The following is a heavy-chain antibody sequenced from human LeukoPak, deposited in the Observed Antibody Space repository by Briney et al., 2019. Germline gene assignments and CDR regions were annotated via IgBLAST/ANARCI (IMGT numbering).Heavy chain of an antibody. J-gene: IGHJ4*02. V-gene: IGHV4-34*01. CDR1: VGSFSGYY. CDR3: ARAYYDSSGYGY. Sequence: SETLSLTCAVYVGSFSGYYWSWIRQPPGKGLEWIGEINHSGSTNYNPSLKSRVTISVDTSKNQFSLKLSSVTAADTAVYYCARAYYDSSGYGYWGQGTLVTVSS. CDR2: INHSGST. D-gene: IGHD3-22*01.